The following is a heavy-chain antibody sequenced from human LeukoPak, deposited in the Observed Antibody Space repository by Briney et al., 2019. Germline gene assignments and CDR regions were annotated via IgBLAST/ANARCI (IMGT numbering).Heavy chain of an antibody. D-gene: IGHD2-21*02. Sequence: GGSLSLSCAASGFTFSSYAMSWVRQAPGKGLEWVSAISGSGGSTYYADSVKGRFTISRDNSKNTLYLQMNSLRAEDTAVYYCAKGIAYCGGDCYSFGDAFDIWGQGTMVTVSS. CDR2: ISGSGGST. V-gene: IGHV3-23*01. CDR3: AKGIAYCGGDCYSFGDAFDI. CDR1: GFTFSSYA. J-gene: IGHJ3*02.